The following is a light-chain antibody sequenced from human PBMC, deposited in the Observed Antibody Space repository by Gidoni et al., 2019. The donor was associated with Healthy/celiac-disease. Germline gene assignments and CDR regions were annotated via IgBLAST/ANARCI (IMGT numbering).Light chain of an antibody. J-gene: IGKJ2*01. CDR2: SAS. CDR1: QSVSSN. V-gene: IGKV3-15*01. Sequence: LVMPQPPATLSVSPGERATLSCRASQSVSSNLAWYQQKPGQAPRLLIYSASTRATGIPARFSGSGSGTEFTLTISSLQSEDFAVYYCQQYNNWPPYTFGQGTKLEIK. CDR3: QQYNNWPPYT.